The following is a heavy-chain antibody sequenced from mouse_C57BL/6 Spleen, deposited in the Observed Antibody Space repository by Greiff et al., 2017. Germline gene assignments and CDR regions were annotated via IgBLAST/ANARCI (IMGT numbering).Heavy chain of an antibody. J-gene: IGHJ2*02. V-gene: IGHV1-80*01. D-gene: IGHD2-12*01. Sequence: QVQLLQSGAELVKPGASVKISCKASGYAFSSYWMNWVKQRPGKGLEWIGQIYPGDGDTNSHGKFKGKATLTADKTSSTAYMQLSRLTSKDSAVYFCARLRRMDYWGQGTSLTVSS. CDR2: IYPGDGDT. CDR3: ARLRRMDY. CDR1: GYAFSSYW.